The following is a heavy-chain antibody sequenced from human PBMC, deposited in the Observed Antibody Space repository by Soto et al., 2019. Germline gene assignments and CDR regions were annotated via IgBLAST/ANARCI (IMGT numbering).Heavy chain of an antibody. V-gene: IGHV4-39*01. J-gene: IGHJ4*02. Sequence: TLSLTCTVSGGSISSSSYYWGWIRQPPGKGLEWIGSIYYSGSTYYNPSLKSRVTISVDTSKNQFSLKLSSVTAADTAVYYCARQMTYYDFWSGYYFFGWGQGTLVTVSS. CDR3: ARQMTYYDFWSGYYFFG. CDR1: GGSISSSSYY. D-gene: IGHD3-3*01. CDR2: IYYSGST.